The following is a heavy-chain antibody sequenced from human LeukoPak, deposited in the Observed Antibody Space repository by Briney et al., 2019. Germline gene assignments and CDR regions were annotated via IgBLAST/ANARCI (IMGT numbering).Heavy chain of an antibody. Sequence: SQTLSLTCAISGDTVSSIYFTWNWIRQSPSRGLEWLGRTYYRSKWSNDYAESMKSRMAINPDTSENQFSLHLNSVTPEDTAVYYCARVSGEIFDSWGQGTLVTVSS. CDR3: ARVSGEIFDS. V-gene: IGHV6-1*01. D-gene: IGHD2-21*01. CDR1: GDTVSSIYFT. CDR2: TYYRSKWSN. J-gene: IGHJ4*02.